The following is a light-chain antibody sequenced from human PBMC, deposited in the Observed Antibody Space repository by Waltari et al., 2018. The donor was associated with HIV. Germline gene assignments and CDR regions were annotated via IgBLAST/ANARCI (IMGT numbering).Light chain of an antibody. Sequence: DIVLTPSPLSLPVTAGESASLSCRSRQRLLRNDGNKYLDWYVHKPGRSPQLLVYLASRRPAGVPERVSGTGSGTNFTLKIGRVEAADVGTYYGLQSLHTPRFSFGPGTRVDI. CDR3: LQSLHTPRFS. CDR1: QRLLRNDGNKY. CDR2: LAS. V-gene: IGKV2-28*01. J-gene: IGKJ3*01.